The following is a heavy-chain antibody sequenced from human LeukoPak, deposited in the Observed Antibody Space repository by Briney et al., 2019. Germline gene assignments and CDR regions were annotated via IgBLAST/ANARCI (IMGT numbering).Heavy chain of an antibody. V-gene: IGHV4-39*01. D-gene: IGHD3/OR15-3a*01. CDR2: IYYTGNT. CDR1: GVSISSSSY. J-gene: IGHJ4*02. Sequence: SETLSLTRTVSGVSISSSSYWGWIRQPPGMGLEWIGSIYYTGNTYYNASLKSQVSISIDTSKNQFSLKLTSVTAADTAVYYCARQTGSGLFILPGGQGTLVTVSS. CDR3: ARQTGSGLFILP.